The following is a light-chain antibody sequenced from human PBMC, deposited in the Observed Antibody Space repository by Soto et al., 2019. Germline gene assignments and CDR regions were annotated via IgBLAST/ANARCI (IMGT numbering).Light chain of an antibody. CDR3: LHHHNFPIT. Sequence: DIQMTQSPSTLSGSVGDRVTITCRASQTISSWLAWYQQKPGKAPTLLIYKASTLKSGVPSRFSGSGSGTDFTLTISSLQPEDVATYYCLHHHNFPITFGQGTRLEIK. CDR1: QTISSW. J-gene: IGKJ5*01. CDR2: KAS. V-gene: IGKV1-5*03.